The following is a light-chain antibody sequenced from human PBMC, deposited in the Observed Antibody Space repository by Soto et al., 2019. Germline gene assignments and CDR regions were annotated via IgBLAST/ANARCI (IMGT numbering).Light chain of an antibody. CDR1: QSVSSSY. V-gene: IGKV3-20*01. CDR2: GAS. CDR3: QQYGSSPGT. J-gene: IGKJ1*01. Sequence: IVLTQSPGTLSLSPGERATLSCRASQSVSSSYLAWYQQKPGQAPRLLIYGASIRATGIPDRFSGSGSGTDFTLTISRLEPEDCAVYYCQQYGSSPGTFGQGTKVEIK.